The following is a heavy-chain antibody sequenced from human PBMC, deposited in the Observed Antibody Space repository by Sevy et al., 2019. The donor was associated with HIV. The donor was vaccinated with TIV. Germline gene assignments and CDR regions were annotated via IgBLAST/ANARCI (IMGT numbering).Heavy chain of an antibody. D-gene: IGHD4-17*01. V-gene: IGHV3-30*14. CDR3: AREGNYGDSGDAFDI. J-gene: IGHJ3*02. Sequence: GGSLTLSCAASGFAFSSYTVHWVRQAPDKGLEWVALISYDESIEYYADSVRGRFTISRDTSESTLYLQMSSLRAEDTAVYYCAREGNYGDSGDAFDIWGQGTLVTVSS. CDR1: GFAFSSYT. CDR2: ISYDESIE.